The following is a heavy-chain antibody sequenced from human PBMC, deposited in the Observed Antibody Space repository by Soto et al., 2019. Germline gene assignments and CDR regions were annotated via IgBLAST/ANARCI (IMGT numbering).Heavy chain of an antibody. Sequence: SGPTLVNPTQTLTLTCTVSGFSLSNARMGVSWIRQPPGKALEWLAHIFSNDEKSYSTSLKSRLTISKDTSKSQVVLTMTNMDPVGTATYYCARTLYDSSGYYYDDYWGQGTLVTVSS. CDR1: GFSLSNARMG. J-gene: IGHJ4*02. D-gene: IGHD3-22*01. V-gene: IGHV2-26*01. CDR2: IFSNDEK. CDR3: ARTLYDSSGYYYDDY.